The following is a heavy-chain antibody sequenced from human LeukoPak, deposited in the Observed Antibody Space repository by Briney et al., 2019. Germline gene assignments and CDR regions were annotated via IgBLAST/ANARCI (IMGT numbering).Heavy chain of an antibody. D-gene: IGHD3-10*01. CDR3: AKDYQGLGSYYGCLDV. Sequence: VGSLRLSCAASGFTFSNYAMSWVRQAPGRGLEWVSSLSGSGGTAYYADSVRGRFTISIDNSTNTRDLQINGLRAEDPAVYFRAKDYQGLGSYYGCLDVWGPGTTVTVSS. CDR1: GFTFSNYA. CDR2: LSGSGGTA. V-gene: IGHV3-23*01. J-gene: IGHJ6*02.